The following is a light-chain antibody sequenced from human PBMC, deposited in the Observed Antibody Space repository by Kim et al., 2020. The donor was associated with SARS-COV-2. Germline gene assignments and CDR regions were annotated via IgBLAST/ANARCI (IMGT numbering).Light chain of an antibody. CDR1: QSINNY. CDR3: QQSFRTPYT. Sequence: ASVGDRVTITCRASQSINNYINWYQQIPGRAPNLLIYGASSVQSGVPSRFSGGGSGTDFTLTISSLQPEDFGTYYCQQSFRTPYTFGRGTKVDIK. J-gene: IGKJ2*01. V-gene: IGKV1-39*01. CDR2: GAS.